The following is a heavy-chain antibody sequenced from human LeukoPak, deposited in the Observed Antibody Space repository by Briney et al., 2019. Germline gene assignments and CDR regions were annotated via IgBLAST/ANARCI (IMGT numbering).Heavy chain of an antibody. V-gene: IGHV4-39*07. J-gene: IGHJ5*02. Sequence: SETLSLTCTVSGGSISSSSYYWGWIRQPPGKGLEWIGSIYYSGSTYYNPSLKSRVTISVDTSKNQFSLKLSSVTAADTAVYYCARILRAARSRWFDPWGQGTLVTVSS. D-gene: IGHD6-6*01. CDR2: IYYSGST. CDR1: GGSISSSSYY. CDR3: ARILRAARSRWFDP.